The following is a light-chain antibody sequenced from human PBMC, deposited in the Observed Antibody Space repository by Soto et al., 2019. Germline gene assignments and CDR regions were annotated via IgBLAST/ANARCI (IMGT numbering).Light chain of an antibody. CDR2: DAS. CDR1: QRTANSY. V-gene: IGKV3-11*01. Sequence: IVLTQSPDTLSLSPGERATLSCRTSQRTANSYFAWSQQKPGQAPRLLIYDASNRATGIPARFSGSWSGTDFTLTISSLEPEDFAVYYCQQRNSWPPTFTFGQGTRLEI. CDR3: QQRNSWPPTFT. J-gene: IGKJ5*01.